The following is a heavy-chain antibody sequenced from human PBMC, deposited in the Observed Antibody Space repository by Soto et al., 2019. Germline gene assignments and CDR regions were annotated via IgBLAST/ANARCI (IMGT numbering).Heavy chain of an antibody. CDR3: VRHGGGGSYQNWFEP. CDR1: GYSFTTYW. J-gene: IGHJ5*02. V-gene: IGHV5-51*01. CDR2: IYPGDSDT. D-gene: IGHD3-16*01. Sequence: GESLKISCQASGYSFTTYWIGWVRQVPGQGLEWMGIIYPGDSDTRYSPSFQGQVTISVDSSIFTAYLQWSSLKTSDNAIYYCVRHGGGGSYQNWFEPWGQGTQVTVSS.